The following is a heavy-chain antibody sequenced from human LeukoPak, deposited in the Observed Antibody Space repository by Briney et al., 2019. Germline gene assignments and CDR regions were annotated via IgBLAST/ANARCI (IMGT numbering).Heavy chain of an antibody. CDR1: GFTFNNFA. CDR2: ISGSGGST. V-gene: IGHV3-23*01. Sequence: PGGSLRLSCAASGFTFNNFAMSWVRQAPGKGLEWVSAISGSGGSTYYADSVEGRFTISRDNSKNTLYFQMNSLRAEDTAVYYCSKWKAIVLVPAARSPIDYWGQGTLVTVSS. J-gene: IGHJ4*02. D-gene: IGHD2-2*01. CDR3: SKWKAIVLVPAARSPIDY.